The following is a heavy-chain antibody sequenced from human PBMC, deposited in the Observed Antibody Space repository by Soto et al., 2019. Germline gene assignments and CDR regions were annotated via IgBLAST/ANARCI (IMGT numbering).Heavy chain of an antibody. Sequence: GESLTISCKGSGYSFTSYWISWVRQIPGKGLEWMGRIDPSDSYTNYSPSFQGHVTISADKSISTAYLQWSSLKASDTAMDYCASGIAAAAYYYYGMDVWGQGTTVTVSS. CDR2: IDPSDSYT. J-gene: IGHJ6*02. D-gene: IGHD6-13*01. CDR3: ASGIAAAAYYYYGMDV. V-gene: IGHV5-10-1*01. CDR1: GYSFTSYW.